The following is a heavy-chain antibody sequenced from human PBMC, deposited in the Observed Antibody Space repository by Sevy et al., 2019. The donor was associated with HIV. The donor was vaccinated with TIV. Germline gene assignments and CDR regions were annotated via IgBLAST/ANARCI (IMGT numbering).Heavy chain of an antibody. D-gene: IGHD2-2*01. CDR3: ARDGGCSSTRCRHYFDC. V-gene: IGHV3-21*01. J-gene: IGHJ4*02. Sequence: GGSLRLSCAASGFTFSSYTMNWVRQAPGKGLEWVSSITGGSSYIYYADSVKGRFTISRDNAKNSLYLQMNSLRAEDTAVYYCARDGGCSSTRCRHYFDCWGQGSLVTVSS. CDR1: GFTFSSYT. CDR2: ITGGSSYI.